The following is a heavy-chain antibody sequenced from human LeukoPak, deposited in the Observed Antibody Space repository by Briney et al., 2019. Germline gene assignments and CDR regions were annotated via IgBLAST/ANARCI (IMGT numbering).Heavy chain of an antibody. V-gene: IGHV3-23*01. CDR1: GFTFRSYA. J-gene: IGHJ4*02. CDR3: ARGNSSYGNFDN. D-gene: IGHD5-12*01. Sequence: GGSLRLSCAASGFTFRSYAMSWVRQAPGKGLEWVSVISGSGDSTYYADSVKGRFTISRDNAKNTVYLQLNSLRDEDTAVYYCARGNSSYGNFDNWGQGTLVTVSS. CDR2: ISGSGDST.